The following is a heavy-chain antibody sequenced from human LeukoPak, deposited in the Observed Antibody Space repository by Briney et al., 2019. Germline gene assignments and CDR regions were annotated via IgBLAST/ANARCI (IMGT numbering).Heavy chain of an antibody. CDR3: ARSPSGYHNWFDP. Sequence: PGGSLRLSCAASGFTFSSYSMNWVRQAPGKGLEWVSSISSSSSYIYYADSVKGRFTISRDNAKNSLYLQMNSLRAEDTAVYYCARSPSGYHNWFDPWGQGTLVTVSS. CDR1: GFTFSSYS. J-gene: IGHJ5*02. D-gene: IGHD3-22*01. CDR2: ISSSSSYI. V-gene: IGHV3-21*01.